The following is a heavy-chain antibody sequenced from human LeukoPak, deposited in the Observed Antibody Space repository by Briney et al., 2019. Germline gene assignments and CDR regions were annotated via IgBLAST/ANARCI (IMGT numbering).Heavy chain of an antibody. CDR2: IYYSGST. V-gene: IGHV4-39*07. CDR1: GGSISSSSYY. Sequence: PSETLSLTCTVSGGSISSSSYYWGWIRQPPGKGLEWIGSIYYSGSTYYNPSLKSRASISQDTSRNQLSLKLQSVTAADTAVYYCAKDRELWEVSTGDAVDIWGQGTMVTVSS. CDR3: AKDRELWEVSTGDAVDI. D-gene: IGHD1-26*01. J-gene: IGHJ3*02.